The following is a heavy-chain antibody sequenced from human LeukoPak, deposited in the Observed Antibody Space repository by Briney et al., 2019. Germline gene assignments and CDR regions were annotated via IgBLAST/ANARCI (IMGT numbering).Heavy chain of an antibody. CDR3: AKEVVGDYPRWFYGMDV. D-gene: IGHD4-17*01. CDR2: ISYDGSNI. V-gene: IGHV3-30*18. CDR1: GFTFSNYG. J-gene: IGHJ6*02. Sequence: GGSLRLSCAASGFTFSNYGMYWVRQAPGKGLEWVAVISYDGSNIYYSDSVKGRFTISRDNSKNTLYLQMNSLRAEDTAVYYCAKEVVGDYPRWFYGMDVWGQGTTVTVSS.